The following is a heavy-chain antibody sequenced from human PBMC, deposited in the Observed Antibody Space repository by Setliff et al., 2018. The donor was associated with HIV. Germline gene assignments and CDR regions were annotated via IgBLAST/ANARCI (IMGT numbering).Heavy chain of an antibody. V-gene: IGHV1-2*06. J-gene: IGHJ6*03. CDR2: INPNSGGT. CDR3: ARGFYCSSTSCYVRRAYYYYMDV. CDR1: GHTFTGYY. Sequence: ASVKVSCKASGHTFTGYYMHWVRQAPGQGLEWMGRINPNSGGTNYAQKFQGRVTMTRDTSISTAYMELSRLRSDDTAVYYCARGFYCSSTSCYVRRAYYYYMDVWGKGTTVTVSS. D-gene: IGHD2-2*01.